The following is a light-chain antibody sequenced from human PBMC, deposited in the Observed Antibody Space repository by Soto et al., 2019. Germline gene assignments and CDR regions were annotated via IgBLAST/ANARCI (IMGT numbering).Light chain of an antibody. CDR1: QSFRGL. CDR3: QQYTT. J-gene: IGKJ1*01. V-gene: IGKV3D-15*01. CDR2: DAY. Sequence: PGERATLSCRASQSFRGLLAWYQQKPGQAPRLLIYDAYNRATGIPPRFSGSGSGTDFTLTISSLQSEDFAVYYCQQYTTFGQGTKVDIK.